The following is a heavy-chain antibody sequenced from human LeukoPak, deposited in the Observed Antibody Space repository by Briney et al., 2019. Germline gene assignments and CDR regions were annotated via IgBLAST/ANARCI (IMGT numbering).Heavy chain of an antibody. CDR1: GYTLTELS. CDR2: FDPEDGET. Sequence: ASVKVSCKVSGYTLTELSMHWVRQAPGKGLEWMGGFDPEDGETIYAQKFQGRVTMTEDTSTDTAYMELSSLRSEDTAVYYCATGLPLGSGPPYYYYGMDVWGKGTTVTVSS. V-gene: IGHV1-24*01. CDR3: ATGLPLGSGPPYYYYGMDV. J-gene: IGHJ6*04. D-gene: IGHD3-3*01.